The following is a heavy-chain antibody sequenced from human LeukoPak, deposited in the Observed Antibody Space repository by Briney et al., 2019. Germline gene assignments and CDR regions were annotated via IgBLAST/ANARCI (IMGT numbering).Heavy chain of an antibody. CDR2: ISSSGSTI. D-gene: IGHD2-2*01. CDR3: ARFVPTSTNCCNFDY. J-gene: IGHJ4*02. CDR1: GFTFSDYY. V-gene: IGHV3-11*01. Sequence: GGSLRLSCAASGFTFSDYYMSWIRQAPGKGLEWVSYISSSGSTIYYADSVKGRFTISRDNAKNSLYLQMNSLRAEDTAVYYCARFVPTSTNCCNFDYWGQGTLVTVSS.